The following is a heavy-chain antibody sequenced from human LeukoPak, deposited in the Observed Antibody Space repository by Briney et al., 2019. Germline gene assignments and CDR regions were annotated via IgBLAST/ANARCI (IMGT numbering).Heavy chain of an antibody. CDR2: ISGSGGST. CDR3: AKGRGHVLRYFDWLLDY. Sequence: PGGSLRLSCAASGFTFSSYAMGWVRQAPGKGLEWVSAISGSGGSTYYADPVKGRFTISRDNSKNTLYLQMNSLRAEDTAVYYCAKGRGHVLRYFDWLLDYWGQGTLVTVSS. J-gene: IGHJ4*02. V-gene: IGHV3-23*01. D-gene: IGHD3-9*01. CDR1: GFTFSSYA.